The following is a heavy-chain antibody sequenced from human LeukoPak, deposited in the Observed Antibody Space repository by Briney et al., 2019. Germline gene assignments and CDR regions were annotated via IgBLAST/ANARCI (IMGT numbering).Heavy chain of an antibody. CDR1: GYTFTGYY. D-gene: IGHD3-3*01. CDR3: ARDRGPLRFLEWLFVY. V-gene: IGHV1-2*02. Sequence: ASVKVSCKASGYTFTGYYIHWVRQAPGQGLEWMGWINPNSGGTNYAQKFQGRVTMTRDTSISTAYMELSRLRSDDTAVYYCARDRGPLRFLEWLFVYWGQGTLVTVSS. J-gene: IGHJ4*02. CDR2: INPNSGGT.